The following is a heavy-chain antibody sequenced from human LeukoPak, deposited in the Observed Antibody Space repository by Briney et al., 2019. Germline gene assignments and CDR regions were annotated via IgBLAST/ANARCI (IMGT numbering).Heavy chain of an antibody. V-gene: IGHV3-21*01. CDR1: GFTFSSYA. D-gene: IGHD3-16*02. J-gene: IGHJ4*02. CDR3: ARHGRRISLGGVIGPFDY. Sequence: GGSLRLSCAASGFTFSSYAMSWVRQAPGKGLEWISSISSSSSYIFNADSVRGRFTISRDNAKNSLFLQMNTLRAEDTAVYYCARHGRRISLGGVIGPFDYWGQGTLVTVSS. CDR2: ISSSSSYI.